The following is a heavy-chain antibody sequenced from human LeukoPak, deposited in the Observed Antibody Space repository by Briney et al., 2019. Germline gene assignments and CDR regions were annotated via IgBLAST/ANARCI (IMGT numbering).Heavy chain of an antibody. J-gene: IGHJ6*03. D-gene: IGHD3-3*01. Sequence: SETLSLTCTVSGGSISSYYWSWIRQPPGKRLEWIGEINHSGSTNYNPSLKSPVTISVDTSKNQFSLKLSSVTAADTAVYYCARGVKYTIFGVVTKKPYYYYYMDVWGKGTTVTVSS. CDR1: GGSISSYY. CDR2: INHSGST. CDR3: ARGVKYTIFGVVTKKPYYYYYMDV. V-gene: IGHV4-34*01.